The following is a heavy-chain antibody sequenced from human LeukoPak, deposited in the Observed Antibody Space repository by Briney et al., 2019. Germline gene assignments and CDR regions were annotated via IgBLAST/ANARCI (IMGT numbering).Heavy chain of an antibody. V-gene: IGHV4-4*07. CDR2: IYTSGST. CDR1: GGSISSYY. CDR3: ARDYCSGGSCYLFDY. J-gene: IGHJ4*02. D-gene: IGHD2-15*01. Sequence: PSETLSLTCTVSGGSISSYYWSWIRQPAGKGLEWIGRIYTSGSTNYNPSLKSRVTMSVDTSKNQLSLKLSSVTAADTAVYYCARDYCSGGSCYLFDYWGQGTLVTVSS.